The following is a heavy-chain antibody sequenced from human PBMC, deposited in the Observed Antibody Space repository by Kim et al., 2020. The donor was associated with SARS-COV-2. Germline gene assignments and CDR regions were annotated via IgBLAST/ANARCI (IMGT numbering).Heavy chain of an antibody. CDR1: GGTFSDAW. CDR2: IKSKADVATT. J-gene: IGHJ4*02. CDR3: ATEDYNGSGSDIDF. Sequence: GGSLRLACAVSGGTFSDAWMNWVRQAPGKGLEWVGRIKSKADVATTDYAAPVGGRFTILRDDSKHTLFLQMNHLESEDTGMYYCATEDYNGSGSDIDFWGKGTLVTVSS. D-gene: IGHD3-10*01. V-gene: IGHV3-15*01.